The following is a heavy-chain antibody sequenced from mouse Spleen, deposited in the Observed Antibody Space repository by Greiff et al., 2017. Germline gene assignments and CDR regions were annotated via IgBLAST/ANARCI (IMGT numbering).Heavy chain of an antibody. Sequence: EVKLMESGGGLVKPGGSLKLSCAASGFTFSDYGMHWVRQAPEKGLEWVAYISSGSSTIYYADTVKGRFTISRDNAKNTLFLQMTSLRSEDTAMYYCARLIYYDYDYYAMDYWGQGTSVTVSS. D-gene: IGHD2-4*01. J-gene: IGHJ4*01. CDR3: ARLIYYDYDYYAMDY. CDR2: ISSGSSTI. CDR1: GFTFSDYG. V-gene: IGHV5-17*01.